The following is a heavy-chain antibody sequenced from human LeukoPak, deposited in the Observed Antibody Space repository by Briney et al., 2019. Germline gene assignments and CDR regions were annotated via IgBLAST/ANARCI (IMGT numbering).Heavy chain of an antibody. Sequence: GGSLRLSCAVSGFTFSTYSMNWVRQAPGKGLEWVSSISSSSSYIYYADSVRGRFTISRDNAKDSLYLQVNSLRAEDTAVYYCAKDRHAPGRYCSSTSCFPFDSWGQGTLVTVSS. J-gene: IGHJ5*01. V-gene: IGHV3-21*01. CDR1: GFTFSTYS. CDR2: ISSSSSYI. D-gene: IGHD2-2*01. CDR3: AKDRHAPGRYCSSTSCFPFDS.